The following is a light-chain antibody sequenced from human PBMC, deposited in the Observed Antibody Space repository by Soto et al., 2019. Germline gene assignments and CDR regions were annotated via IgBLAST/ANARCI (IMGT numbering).Light chain of an antibody. Sequence: QSALTQPASVSGSPGQSITISCTGTSSDVGGYNYVSWYQQHPGKAPKLMIYEVSNRPSGVSNRFSGSKSGNTASLTISGLQAEDEADYYCSSYTSSSPYVFGTETNFTVL. V-gene: IGLV2-14*01. CDR2: EVS. CDR3: SSYTSSSPYV. J-gene: IGLJ1*01. CDR1: SSDVGGYNY.